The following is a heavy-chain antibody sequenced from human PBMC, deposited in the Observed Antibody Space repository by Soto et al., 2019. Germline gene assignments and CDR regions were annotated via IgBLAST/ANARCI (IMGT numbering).Heavy chain of an antibody. CDR1: GYTFPGSY. J-gene: IGHJ6*02. V-gene: IGHV1-2*04. D-gene: IGHD3-10*01. CDR3: ARDSGGMDV. CDR2: INPNSGGT. Sequence: ASVKIYCKASGYTFPGSYMHWVRQAPGQGLEWMGWINPNSGGTNYAQKFQGWVTMTRDTSISTAYMELSRLRSDDTAVYYCARDSGGMDVWGQGTTVTVSS.